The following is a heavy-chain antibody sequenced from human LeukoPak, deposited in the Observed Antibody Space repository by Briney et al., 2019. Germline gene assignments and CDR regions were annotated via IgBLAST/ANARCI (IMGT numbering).Heavy chain of an antibody. D-gene: IGHD5-12*01. J-gene: IGHJ5*02. V-gene: IGHV3-23*01. CDR2: ISGSGGST. Sequence: PGGSLRLSYAASGFTFSSYGMSWVRQAPGKGLEWVSAISGSGGSTYYADSVKGRFTISRDNSKNTLYLQMNSLRAEDTAVYYCAKSPQIVVATRWFDPWGQGTLVTVSS. CDR3: AKSPQIVVATRWFDP. CDR1: GFTFSSYG.